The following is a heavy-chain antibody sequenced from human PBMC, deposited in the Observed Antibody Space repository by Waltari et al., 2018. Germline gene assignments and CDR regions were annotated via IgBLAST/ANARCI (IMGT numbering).Heavy chain of an antibody. D-gene: IGHD6-19*01. J-gene: IGHJ4*02. CDR3: ATDPVSGRHRDY. CDR2: FDSENGEP. Sequence: QVQLVQSGAEVTKAGASVKVSCEVFGYSLGELSINWVRQAPGKGLEWMGGFDSENGEPVYAQKFQGRVTMTEDTSKDIAYMELSRLRSEDTAVYFCATDPVSGRHRDYWGQGTLVTVSS. V-gene: IGHV1-24*01. CDR1: GYSLGELS.